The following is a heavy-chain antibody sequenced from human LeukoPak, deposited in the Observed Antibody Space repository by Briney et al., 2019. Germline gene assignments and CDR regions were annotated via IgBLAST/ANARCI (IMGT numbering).Heavy chain of an antibody. J-gene: IGHJ4*02. Sequence: ASVKVSCKASGYTFTSYDINWVRQATGQGLEWMGWMNPNSGNTGYAQKFQGRVTITRNTSISTAYMELSSLRSEDTAVYYCARVRGYSYGTPLAYWGQGTLVTVSS. CDR2: MNPNSGNT. D-gene: IGHD5-18*01. CDR1: GYTFTSYD. CDR3: ARVRGYSYGTPLAY. V-gene: IGHV1-8*03.